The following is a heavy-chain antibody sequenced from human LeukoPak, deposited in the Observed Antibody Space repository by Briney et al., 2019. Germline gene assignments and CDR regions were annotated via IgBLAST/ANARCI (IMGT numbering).Heavy chain of an antibody. CDR3: ARAMGDGYNSPHAFDI. Sequence: TGGSLRLSCRASGFTFSTYWMSWVRQSPGKGLEWVANIRQDGRAKYYVDSVEGRFTISRDNPENSLYVQMNSLRAEDTAIYYCARAMGDGYNSPHAFDIRGQGTMVTVSA. J-gene: IGHJ3*02. CDR1: GFTFSTYW. CDR2: IRQDGRAK. V-gene: IGHV3-7*01. D-gene: IGHD5-24*01.